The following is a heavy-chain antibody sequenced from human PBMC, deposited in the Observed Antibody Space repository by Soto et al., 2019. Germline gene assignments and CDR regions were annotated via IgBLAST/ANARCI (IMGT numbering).Heavy chain of an antibody. CDR3: AKDTHDYGDYYYYYGMDV. D-gene: IGHD4-17*01. V-gene: IGHV3-30*18. J-gene: IGHJ6*02. CDR1: GFTFSSYG. CDR2: ISYDGSNK. Sequence: QVQLVEAGGGVVQPGRSLRLSCAVSGFTFSSYGMHWVRQAPGKGLEWVAVISYDGSNKYYADSVKGRFIISRDNSKNTLYLHMNSLRAEDTAVYYCAKDTHDYGDYYYYYGMDVWGQGTTVTVSS.